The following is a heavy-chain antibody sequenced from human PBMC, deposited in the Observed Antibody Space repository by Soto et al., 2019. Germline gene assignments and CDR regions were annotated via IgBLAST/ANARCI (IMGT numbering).Heavy chain of an antibody. V-gene: IGHV3-74*03. D-gene: IGHD6-19*01. CDR2: INSGGSLI. Sequence: EVQLVESGGGLVQPGGSLRLSCAASGFTFGSYWMHWVRQAPGKGLVWVSRINSGGSLITYADSVKGRFTISRDNAKNTLYLQMDSLRGEDSAVYYCVRDSSGSYCVHGTLVTVSS. CDR1: GFTFGSYW. CDR3: VRDSSGSY. J-gene: IGHJ1*01.